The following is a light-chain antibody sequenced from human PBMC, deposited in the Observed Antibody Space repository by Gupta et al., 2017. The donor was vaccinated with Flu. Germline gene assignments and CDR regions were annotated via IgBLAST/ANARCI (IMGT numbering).Light chain of an antibody. CDR2: QVS. Sequence: MTLGHPAYSSCRYSEGRVYSDGKPYLDWFHQRPGQSTRRLIYQVSYRGSGVPDRFSGSGSGTDFTLKISRVEAEDVGVYFCRPAARWPWSFGQGTPVEIK. CDR3: RPAARWPWS. V-gene: IGKV2-30*01. CDR1: EGRVYSDGKPY. J-gene: IGKJ1*01.